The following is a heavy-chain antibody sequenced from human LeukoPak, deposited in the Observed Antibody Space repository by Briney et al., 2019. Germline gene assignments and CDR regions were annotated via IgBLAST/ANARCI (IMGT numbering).Heavy chain of an antibody. J-gene: IGHJ4*02. CDR2: IWYDGSNK. D-gene: IGHD3-22*01. CDR1: GFTFSSYG. CDR3: ARENYYDSSGFDY. Sequence: GGSLRLSCAASGFTFSSYGMHWVRQAPGKGLEWVAVIWYDGSNKYYADSVKGRFTISRDNSKNTPYPQMNSLRAEDTAVYYCARENYYDSSGFDYWGQGTLVTVSS. V-gene: IGHV3-33*01.